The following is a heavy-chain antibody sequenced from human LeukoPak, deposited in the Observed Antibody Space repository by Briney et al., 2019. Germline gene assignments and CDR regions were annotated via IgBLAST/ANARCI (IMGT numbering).Heavy chain of an antibody. Sequence: ASVKVSCKASGYTFTGYYMHWVRQAPGQGLEWMGWINPNSGGTNYAQKFQGRVTMTEDTSTDTAYMELSSLRSEDTAVYYCTTDRITMVRGVIQFHWYFDLWGRGTLVTVSS. CDR1: GYTFTGYY. CDR3: TTDRITMVRGVIQFHWYFDL. CDR2: INPNSGGT. J-gene: IGHJ2*01. D-gene: IGHD3-10*01. V-gene: IGHV1-2*02.